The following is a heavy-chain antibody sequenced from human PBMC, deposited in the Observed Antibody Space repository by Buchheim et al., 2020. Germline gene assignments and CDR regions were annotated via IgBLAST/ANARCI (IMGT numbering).Heavy chain of an antibody. CDR2: ISGSGGST. D-gene: IGHD3-22*01. CDR1: GFTFSSYA. Sequence: EVQLLESGGGLVRPGGSLRLSCAASGFTFSSYAMSWVRQAPGKGLEWVSAISGSGGSTYYADSVKGRFTISRDNSKNTLYLQMNSLRAEDTAVYYCAKMGRPYYYDSSGYSTGGVYFDYWGQGTL. J-gene: IGHJ4*02. V-gene: IGHV3-23*01. CDR3: AKMGRPYYYDSSGYSTGGVYFDY.